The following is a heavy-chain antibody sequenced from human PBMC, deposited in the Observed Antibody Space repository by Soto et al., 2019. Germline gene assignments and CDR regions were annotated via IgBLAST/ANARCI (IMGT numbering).Heavy chain of an antibody. D-gene: IGHD2-15*01. J-gene: IGHJ6*03. Sequence: EVQLLESGGELVQPGGSLRLSCAPSGFTVTSYAMSWVRQAPGKGLEWVSTISGSGGNKWYADSVNGRFTISSDSSKSTLYLQMNLLRAGDPAVYYCPKAMLLLTLSYFYTDVLAKGTTVTASS. CDR3: PKAMLLLTLSYFYTDV. V-gene: IGHV3-23*01. CDR2: ISGSGGNK. CDR1: GFTVTSYA.